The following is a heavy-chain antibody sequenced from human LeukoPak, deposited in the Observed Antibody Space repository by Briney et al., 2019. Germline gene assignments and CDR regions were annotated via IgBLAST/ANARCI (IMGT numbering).Heavy chain of an antibody. Sequence: PSETLSLTCAVYGGSFSGYYWSWIRQPPGKGLEWIGEINHSGSTNYNPSLKSRVTISVDTSKNQFSLKLSSVTAADTAVYYCARGSRGGAFDIWGQATMVTVSS. CDR3: ARGSRGGAFDI. CDR1: GGSFSGYY. CDR2: INHSGST. V-gene: IGHV4-34*01. J-gene: IGHJ3*02. D-gene: IGHD3-10*01.